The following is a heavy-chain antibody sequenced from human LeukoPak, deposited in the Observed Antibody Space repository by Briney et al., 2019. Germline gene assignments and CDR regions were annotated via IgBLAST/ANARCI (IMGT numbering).Heavy chain of an antibody. CDR1: GGSISSDDYY. CDR2: IYITGNT. Sequence: SETLSLTCTESGGSISSDDYYWNWIRQPAGRGLEWIGRIYITGNTMYNPSLESRVRMPIDTSKNQVSLTVKSVTAADTAVYYCARGGTLFTFFDSWGQGTLVTVSS. J-gene: IGHJ4*02. CDR3: ARGGTLFTFFDS. V-gene: IGHV4-61*02.